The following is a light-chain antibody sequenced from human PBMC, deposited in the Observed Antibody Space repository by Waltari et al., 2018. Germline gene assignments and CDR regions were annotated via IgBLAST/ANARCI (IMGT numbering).Light chain of an antibody. Sequence: QAVVTQEPAMTVSPGGTVTLTCGSSTGAVTSGHHPYWVQQKPGQAPRTLIYETSNKHSWTPDRFSGSLLGDKAALTLSRAQPEDEADYYCMVSNVGAQWKFGGGTKLSV. CDR1: TGAVTSGHH. CDR2: ETS. CDR3: MVSNVGAQWK. J-gene: IGLJ3*02. V-gene: IGLV7-46*01.